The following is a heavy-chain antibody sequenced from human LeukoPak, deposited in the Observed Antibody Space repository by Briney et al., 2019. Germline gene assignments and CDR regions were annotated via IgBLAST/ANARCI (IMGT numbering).Heavy chain of an antibody. CDR2: IIPIFGTA. CDR1: GGTFSSYA. CDR3: ARGPKYVVVVPAATDTNNWFEP. Sequence: GASVKVSCKASGGTFSSYAISWVRQAPGQGLEWMGGIIPIFGTANYAQKFQGRVTITTDESTSTAYMELSSLRSEDTAVYYCARGPKYVVVVPAATDTNNWFEPWGQGTLVSVSS. J-gene: IGHJ5*02. V-gene: IGHV1-69*05. D-gene: IGHD2-2*01.